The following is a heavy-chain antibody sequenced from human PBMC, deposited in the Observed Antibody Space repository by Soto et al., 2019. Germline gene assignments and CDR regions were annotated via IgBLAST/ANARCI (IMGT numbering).Heavy chain of an antibody. CDR3: ARGTDIVVVTDLLGYYYYMDV. J-gene: IGHJ6*03. CDR1: GFTFSSYS. Sequence: GGSLRFSCAASGFTFSSYSMNWVRQAPGKGLEWVSYISTSGTTICYADSVKGRFTISRDSAKNSLYLQMNSLRAEDTAVYYCARGTDIVVVTDLLGYYYYMDVWGKGTTVTVSS. CDR2: ISTSGTTI. V-gene: IGHV3-48*01. D-gene: IGHD2-15*01.